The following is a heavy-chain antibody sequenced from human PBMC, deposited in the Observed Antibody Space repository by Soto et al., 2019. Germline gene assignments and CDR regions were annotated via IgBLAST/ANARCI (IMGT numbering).Heavy chain of an antibody. J-gene: IGHJ6*02. Sequence: GPSVKVSCKASGGTFSSYAISWVRQAPGQGLEWMGGIIPIFGTANYAQKFQGRVTITADESTSTAYMELSSLRSEDTAVYYCAREGGSTSCYDCYYGMDVWGQGTTVTVSS. CDR3: AREGGSTSCYDCYYGMDV. D-gene: IGHD2-2*01. CDR2: IIPIFGTA. CDR1: GGTFSSYA. V-gene: IGHV1-69*13.